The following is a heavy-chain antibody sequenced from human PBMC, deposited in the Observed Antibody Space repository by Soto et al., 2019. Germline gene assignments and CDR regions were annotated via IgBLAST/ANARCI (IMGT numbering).Heavy chain of an antibody. V-gene: IGHV4-31*03. CDR2: IYYSGST. J-gene: IGHJ4*02. CDR1: GGSISSGGYY. D-gene: IGHD4-17*01. Sequence: QTLSLTCTVSGGSISSGGYYWSWIRQHPGKGLEWIGYIYYSGSTYYNPSLKSRVTISVDTSKNQFSLKLSSVTAADTAVYYCARAGYGGNSGIDYWGQGTLVTVSS. CDR3: ARAGYGGNSGIDY.